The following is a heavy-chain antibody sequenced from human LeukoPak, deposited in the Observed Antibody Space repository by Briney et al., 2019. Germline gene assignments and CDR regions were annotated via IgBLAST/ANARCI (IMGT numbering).Heavy chain of an antibody. Sequence: PGGSLRLSCAASGFTFSSYSMNWVRQAPGKGLEWVSYISSSSSTIYYADSVKGRFTISRDNAKNSLYLQMNSLRAEDTAVYYCARDFGVWNYGGVDYWGQGTLVTVSS. CDR1: GFTFSSYS. J-gene: IGHJ4*02. D-gene: IGHD1-7*01. CDR3: ARDFGVWNYGGVDY. V-gene: IGHV3-48*01. CDR2: ISSSSSTI.